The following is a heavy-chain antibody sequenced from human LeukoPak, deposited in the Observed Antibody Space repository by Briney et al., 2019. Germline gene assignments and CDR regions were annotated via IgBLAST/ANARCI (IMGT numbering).Heavy chain of an antibody. J-gene: IGHJ5*02. CDR1: GGSISSSTYY. Sequence: PSETLSLTYTVSGGSISSSTYYWGWIRQPPGKGLEWIGSIYYSGSTDYNPSLKTRVTMSVDTSKNQFSLKLSSVTAADTAVYYCSRRSPLNWFDPWGQGTLVTVSS. CDR3: SRRSPLNWFDP. V-gene: IGHV4-39*01. CDR2: IYYSGST.